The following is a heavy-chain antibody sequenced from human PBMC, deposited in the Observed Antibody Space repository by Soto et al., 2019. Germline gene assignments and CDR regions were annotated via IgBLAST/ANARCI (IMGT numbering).Heavy chain of an antibody. CDR3: ARHLIAVVAATHVRAFDI. CDR1: GYSFTSYW. V-gene: IGHV5-10-1*01. J-gene: IGHJ3*02. Sequence: GESLKISCKGSGYSFTSYWISWVRQMPGKGLEWMGRIDPSDSYTNYSPSFQGHVTISADKSISTAYLQWSSLKASDTAMYYCARHLIAVVAATHVRAFDIWGQGTMVTVSS. CDR2: IDPSDSYT. D-gene: IGHD2-15*01.